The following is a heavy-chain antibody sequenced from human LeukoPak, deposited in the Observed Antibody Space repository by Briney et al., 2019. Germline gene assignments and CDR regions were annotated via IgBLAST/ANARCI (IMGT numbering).Heavy chain of an antibody. V-gene: IGHV1-18*01. CDR2: ISAYNGNT. D-gene: IGHD6-13*01. CDR1: GYTFTSYG. J-gene: IGHJ5*02. Sequence: ASVKVSCKASGYTFTSYGISWVRQAPGQGLEWMGWISAYNGNTNYAQKLQGRVTMTTDTSTSTAYMELRSLRSDDTAVYYCARDGRPGVAADYNWFDPWGQGTLVTVSS. CDR3: ARDGRPGVAADYNWFDP.